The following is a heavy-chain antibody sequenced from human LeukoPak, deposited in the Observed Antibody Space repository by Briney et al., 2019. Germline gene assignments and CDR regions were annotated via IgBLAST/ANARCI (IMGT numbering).Heavy chain of an antibody. V-gene: IGHV3-21*01. CDR1: GFTFSSYS. CDR3: ARDLRRVVVVPAAMPLGY. CDR2: ISSSSYI. J-gene: IGHJ4*02. Sequence: GGSLRLSCAASGFTFSSYSMNWVRQAPGKGLEWVSSISSSSYIYYADPVKGRFTISRDNAKNSLYLQMNSLRAEDTAVYYCARDLRRVVVVPAAMPLGYWGQGTLVTVSS. D-gene: IGHD2-2*01.